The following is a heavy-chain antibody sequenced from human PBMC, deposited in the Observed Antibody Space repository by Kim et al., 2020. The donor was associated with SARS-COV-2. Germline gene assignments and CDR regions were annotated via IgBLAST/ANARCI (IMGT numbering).Heavy chain of an antibody. Sequence: SVKVSCKASGGTFSSYAISWVRQAPGQGLEWMGGIIPIFGTANYAQKFQGRVTITADESTSTAYMELSSLRSEDTAVYYCARFRQMGRGYSHFDPWGQGTLVTVSS. CDR1: GGTFSSYA. V-gene: IGHV1-69*13. J-gene: IGHJ5*02. CDR3: ARFRQMGRGYSHFDP. CDR2: IIPIFGTA. D-gene: IGHD5-18*01.